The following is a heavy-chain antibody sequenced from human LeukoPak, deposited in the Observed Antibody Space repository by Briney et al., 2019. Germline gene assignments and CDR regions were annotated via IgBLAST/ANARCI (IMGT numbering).Heavy chain of an antibody. CDR2: INPNSGGT. J-gene: IGHJ4*02. V-gene: IGHV1-2*02. CDR3: ARDMVRGGLIDY. CDR1: GYTFTGYY. D-gene: IGHD3-10*01. Sequence: ASVKVSCKASGYTFTGYYMHWVRQAPGQGLEWMGWINPNSGGTNYAQKFQGRVTMTRDTSISTAYMELSRLRSDDTAVYYCARDMVRGGLIDYWGQGTLVTVSS.